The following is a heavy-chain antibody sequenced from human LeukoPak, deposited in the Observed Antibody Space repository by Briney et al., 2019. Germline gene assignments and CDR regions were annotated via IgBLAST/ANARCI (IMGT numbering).Heavy chain of an antibody. CDR2: IYYSGST. CDR1: GGSISSNSYY. Sequence: PSETLSLTCAVSGGSISSNSYYWGWIRQPPGKGLEWIGSIYYSGSTYYNPSLKSRVTISVDTSKNQFSLKLSSVTAADTAVYYCARHVRYFDWLLINPWGRGTLVTVSS. J-gene: IGHJ5*02. CDR3: ARHVRYFDWLLINP. V-gene: IGHV4-39*01. D-gene: IGHD3-9*01.